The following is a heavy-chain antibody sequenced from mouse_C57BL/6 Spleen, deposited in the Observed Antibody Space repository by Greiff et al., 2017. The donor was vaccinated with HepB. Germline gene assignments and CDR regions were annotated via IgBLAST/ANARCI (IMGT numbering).Heavy chain of an antibody. CDR2: IYPGDGDT. Sequence: VQLQQSGPELVKPGASVKISCKASGYAFSSSWMHWVKQRPGQGLEWIGRIYPGDGDTNYNGKFKGKATLTADKSSSTAYMQLRSLTSEDSAVYFCARRDGGSFDYWGQGTTLTVSS. CDR1: GYAFSSSW. V-gene: IGHV1-82*01. D-gene: IGHD1-1*02. CDR3: ARRDGGSFDY. J-gene: IGHJ2*01.